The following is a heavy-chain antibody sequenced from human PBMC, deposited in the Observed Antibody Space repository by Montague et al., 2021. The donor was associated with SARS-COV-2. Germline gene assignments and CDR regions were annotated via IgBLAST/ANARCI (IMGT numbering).Heavy chain of an antibody. CDR1: GFTFSDYY. Sequence: SLRLSCAVSGFTFSDYYMSWIRQAPGKGLEWISYISSSGGTIYYSDSVKGLFTISRDNTRNSLFLQMNSLRAEDTAVYYCAGFSGIYFRAFDDWGQGTLVTVSS. CDR3: AGFSGIYFRAFDD. D-gene: IGHD1-26*01. V-gene: IGHV3-11*01. CDR2: ISSSGGTI. J-gene: IGHJ5*02.